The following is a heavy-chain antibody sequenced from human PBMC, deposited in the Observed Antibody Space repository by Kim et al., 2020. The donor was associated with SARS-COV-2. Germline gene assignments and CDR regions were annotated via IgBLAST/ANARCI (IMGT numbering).Heavy chain of an antibody. CDR1: GYTFTSYA. CDR3: ARRDNRKKVYYYYYGMDV. V-gene: IGHV7-4-1*02. Sequence: ASVTVSCKASGYTFTSYAMNWVRQAPGHGLEWMGWINPNTGNPTYAQGFTGRFVFSLDTSVSTAYLQISSLKAEETAVYYCARRDNRKKVYYYYYGMDVWGQGTTVTV. J-gene: IGHJ6*02. CDR2: INPNTGNP.